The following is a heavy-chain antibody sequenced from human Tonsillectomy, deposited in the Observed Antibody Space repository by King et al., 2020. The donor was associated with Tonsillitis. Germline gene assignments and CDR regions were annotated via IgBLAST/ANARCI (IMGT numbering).Heavy chain of an antibody. CDR3: ARHGRPRLTVSDWFDP. V-gene: IGHV5-51*01. CDR1: GYSFTSYW. D-gene: IGHD1-14*01. CDR2: IYPGDSDT. Sequence: VQLVQSGAEVKKPGESLKISCKGSGYSFTSYWIGWVRQMPGKGLEWMGIIYPGDSDTRYSPSFQGQVTISADKSISTAYLQWSSLKASDTAMYYCARHGRPRLTVSDWFDPWGQGTLVTVSS. J-gene: IGHJ5*02.